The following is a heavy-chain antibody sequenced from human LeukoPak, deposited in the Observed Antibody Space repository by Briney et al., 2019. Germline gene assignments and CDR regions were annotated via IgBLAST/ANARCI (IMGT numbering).Heavy chain of an antibody. J-gene: IGHJ4*02. CDR2: VYYSGST. V-gene: IGHV4-39*01. CDR3: ARRPAIIMDRGVVYYFDS. D-gene: IGHD3-10*01. Sequence: SETLSLTCTVSGDSISSSNSYWGWIRQPPGKGLEWFGAVYYSGSTYYNPSLKSRVSISLDTSKKQFSLKLTSVTAADTAVYYCARRPAIIMDRGVVYYFDSWGQGILVTVSS. CDR1: GDSISSSNSY.